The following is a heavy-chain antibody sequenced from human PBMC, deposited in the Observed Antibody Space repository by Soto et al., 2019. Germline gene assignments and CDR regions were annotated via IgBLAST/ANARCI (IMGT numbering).Heavy chain of an antibody. CDR3: AKRRGAGGHFDY. CDR2: VSTGGST. CDR1: GFTFSSYA. J-gene: IGHJ4*02. V-gene: IGHV3-23*01. Sequence: GSLSLSCAASGFTFSSYAMGWVRQGPGKGLEWVEVVSTGGSTHYADSVRGRFTISRDNSKNTLSLQMNSLTAEDTAVYFCAKRRGAGGHFDYWGQGALVTVSS. D-gene: IGHD2-15*01.